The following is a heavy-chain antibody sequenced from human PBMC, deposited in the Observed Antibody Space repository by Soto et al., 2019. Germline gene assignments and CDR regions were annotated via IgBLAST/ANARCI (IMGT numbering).Heavy chain of an antibody. Sequence: QVQLVQSGAEVKKPGASVKVSCKASGYTFTSYAMQWVRQAPGQRLEWMGWINAGNGNTKYSQKFQGRVTITRDTPASTANMELSSLRSEDTAVYYCVRGPGGPDGPGDYWGQGTLVTVSS. CDR2: INAGNGNT. V-gene: IGHV1-3*01. D-gene: IGHD2-15*01. J-gene: IGHJ4*02. CDR1: GYTFTSYA. CDR3: VRGPGGPDGPGDY.